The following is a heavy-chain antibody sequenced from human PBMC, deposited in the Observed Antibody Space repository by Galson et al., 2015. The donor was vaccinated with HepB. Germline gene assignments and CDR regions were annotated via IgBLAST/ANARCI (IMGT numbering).Heavy chain of an antibody. CDR3: AKARSGIVAAATNY. CDR2: ISDSGGST. D-gene: IGHD6-13*01. CDR1: GFTFDNYA. J-gene: IGHJ4*02. V-gene: IGHV3-23*01. Sequence: SLRLSCAASGFTFDNYAMSWVRQAPGKGLEWVSVISDSGGSTYYADSVQGRFTISRDNSENTLYLQMNSLRVEDTAIYYCAKARSGIVAAATNYWVQGTVVTVSS.